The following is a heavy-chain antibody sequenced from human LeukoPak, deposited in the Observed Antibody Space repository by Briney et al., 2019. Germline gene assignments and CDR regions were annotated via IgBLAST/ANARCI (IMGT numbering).Heavy chain of an antibody. CDR2: IYYSGST. J-gene: IGHJ4*02. Sequence: GSLRLSCAASGFTFSSYAMSWVRQAPGKGLEWIGSIYYSGSTYYNPSLKSRVTISVDTSKNQFSLKLSSVTAADTAVYYCARIGAPGLGSDYWGQGTLVTVSS. CDR3: ARIGAPGLGSDY. D-gene: IGHD3-10*01. CDR1: GFTFSSYA. V-gene: IGHV4-38-2*01.